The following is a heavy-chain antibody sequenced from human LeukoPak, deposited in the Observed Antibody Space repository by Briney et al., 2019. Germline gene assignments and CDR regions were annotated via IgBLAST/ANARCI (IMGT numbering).Heavy chain of an antibody. Sequence: PGGSLRLSCTTSGFIFGDYGVSWVRQAPRKGLEWVGFIRSKAYGGTTEYAASMKGRFTISRDDSKSIAYLQMNSLKTEDTAVYYCARAYFSILTRYYIDYWGQGTLVTVSS. D-gene: IGHD3-9*01. CDR1: GFIFGDYG. J-gene: IGHJ4*02. V-gene: IGHV3-49*04. CDR3: ARAYFSILTRYYIDY. CDR2: IRSKAYGGTT.